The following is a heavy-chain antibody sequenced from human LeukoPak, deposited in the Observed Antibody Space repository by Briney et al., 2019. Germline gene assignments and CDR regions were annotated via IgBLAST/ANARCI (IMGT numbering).Heavy chain of an antibody. V-gene: IGHV3-33*01. D-gene: IGHD6-19*01. CDR2: IWYDGSNK. CDR1: GFTFSSYG. J-gene: IGHJ4*02. CDR3: ARTPIPQYSSGWYTSYYFDY. Sequence: PGRSLRLSCAASGFTFSSYGMHWVRQAPGKGLEWVAVIWYDGSNKYYADSVKGRFTISRDNSKNTLYLQMNSLRAEDTAVYYCARTPIPQYSSGWYTSYYFDYWGQGTLVTVSS.